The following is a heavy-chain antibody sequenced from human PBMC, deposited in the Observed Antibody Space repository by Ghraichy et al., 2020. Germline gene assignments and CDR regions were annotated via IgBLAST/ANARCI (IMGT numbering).Heavy chain of an antibody. Sequence: GSLRLSCAASGFTFSSFSMNWVRQAPGKGLEWVSSISSSSSYIYYADSVKGRFTISRDNAKNSLYLQMNSLRAEDTAVYYCASRYNWNYEEETDYWGQGTLVTVSS. CDR3: ASRYNWNYEEETDY. CDR2: ISSSSSYI. V-gene: IGHV3-21*01. D-gene: IGHD1-7*01. CDR1: GFTFSSFS. J-gene: IGHJ4*02.